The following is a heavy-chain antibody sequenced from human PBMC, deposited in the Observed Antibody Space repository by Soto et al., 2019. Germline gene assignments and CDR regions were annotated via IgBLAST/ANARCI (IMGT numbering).Heavy chain of an antibody. J-gene: IGHJ6*02. D-gene: IGHD1-26*01. CDR1: GFTFSSYA. CDR2: ISGSGGST. CDR3: VELSGSPPYYYYGMEV. Sequence: PGGSLRLSCAASGFTFSSYAMSWVRQAPGKGLEWVSAISGSGGSTYYADSVKGRFTISRDNSKNTLYLQMNSLRAEDTAVYYCVELSGSPPYYYYGMEVWGQGTTVTVSS. V-gene: IGHV3-23*01.